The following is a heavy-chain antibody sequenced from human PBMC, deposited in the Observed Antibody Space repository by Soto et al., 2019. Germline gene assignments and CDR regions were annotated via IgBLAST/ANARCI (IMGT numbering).Heavy chain of an antibody. V-gene: IGHV3-23*01. J-gene: IGHJ4*02. Sequence: EVQLLESGGGLVQPGGSLRLSCAASGFTFSSYAMSWVRQAPGKGLEWVSAISGSGGSTYYADSVKGRFTISRDNSKNTLYLQMNSPRAEDTAVYYCANQAAAAVNPVYFYFDYWGQGTLVTVSS. CDR3: ANQAAAAVNPVYFYFDY. CDR2: ISGSGGST. CDR1: GFTFSSYA. D-gene: IGHD6-13*01.